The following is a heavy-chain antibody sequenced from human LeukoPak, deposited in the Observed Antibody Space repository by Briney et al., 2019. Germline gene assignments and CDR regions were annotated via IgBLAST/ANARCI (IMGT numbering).Heavy chain of an antibody. CDR3: ASTVVTHRSAFDG. V-gene: IGHV3-23*01. Sequence: GGSLRLSCAASGFTFSSYAMNWVRQAPGKELEWVSAISGSGGSTYYAASVKARFTIPRDNSKNTLYLQMNSLRAEPPAGSFFASTVVTHRSAFDGWGQGTMVTVSS. J-gene: IGHJ3*01. CDR2: ISGSGGST. CDR1: GFTFSSYA. D-gene: IGHD4-23*01.